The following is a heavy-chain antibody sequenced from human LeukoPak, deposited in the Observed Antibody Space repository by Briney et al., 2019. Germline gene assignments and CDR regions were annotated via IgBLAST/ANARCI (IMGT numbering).Heavy chain of an antibody. CDR3: ARFGYAAHYMDV. CDR1: GFTFSDYY. Sequence: GGSLRLSCAASGFTFSDYYMSWIRQAPGKGLEWVSSISSSSSYIYYADSVKGRFTISRDNAKNSLYLQMNSLRAEDTAVYYCARFGYAAHYMDVWGKGTTVTVSS. V-gene: IGHV3-11*06. CDR2: ISSSSSYI. J-gene: IGHJ6*03. D-gene: IGHD3-16*01.